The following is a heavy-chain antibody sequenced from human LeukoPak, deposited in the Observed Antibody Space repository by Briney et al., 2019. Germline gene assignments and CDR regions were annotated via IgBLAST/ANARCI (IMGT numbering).Heavy chain of an antibody. J-gene: IGHJ4*02. CDR2: ISSSSSYI. D-gene: IGHD6-13*01. V-gene: IGHV3-21*04. CDR1: GFTFSSYS. Sequence: GGSLRLSCAASGFTFSSYSMNRVRQAPGKGLEWVSSISSSSSYIYYADSVKGRFTISRDNAKNSLYLQMNSLRAEDTAVYYCAKDLEQQLVPEGPFDYWGQGTLVTVSS. CDR3: AKDLEQQLVPEGPFDY.